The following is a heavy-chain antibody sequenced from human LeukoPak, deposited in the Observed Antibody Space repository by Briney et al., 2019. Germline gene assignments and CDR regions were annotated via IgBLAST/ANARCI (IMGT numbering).Heavy chain of an antibody. D-gene: IGHD3-22*01. CDR1: GGSISSGGYY. J-gene: IGHJ4*02. Sequence: PSQTLSLTCTVSGGSISSGGYYWSWIRQHPGKGLEWIGYIYYSGSTYYNPSFKSRVTISVDTSKNQFSLKLTSVTAADTAVYYCARGQVYDSRGFYMYYFDYWGQGAPVTVSS. CDR3: ARGQVYDSRGFYMYYFDY. CDR2: IYYSGST. V-gene: IGHV4-31*03.